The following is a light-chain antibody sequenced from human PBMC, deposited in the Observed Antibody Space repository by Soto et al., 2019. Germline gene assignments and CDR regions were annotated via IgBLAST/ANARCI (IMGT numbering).Light chain of an antibody. V-gene: IGKV3-11*01. Sequence: EIVLTQSPATLSLSPGERATLSCRASQSVGTNFAWYQQKPGQAPGLLIYEASTRATGIPARFSGSGSGTDSTLTISRLEPEDFAVYYCQQHSNWPLTFGGGTKVEI. CDR2: EAS. CDR3: QQHSNWPLT. CDR1: QSVGTN. J-gene: IGKJ4*01.